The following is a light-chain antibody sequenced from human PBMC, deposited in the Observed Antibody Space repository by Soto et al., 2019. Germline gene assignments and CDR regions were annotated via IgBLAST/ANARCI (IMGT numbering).Light chain of an antibody. V-gene: IGKV3-20*01. J-gene: IGKJ2*01. CDR3: QQYGIPPQT. CDR2: GAS. CDR1: QSVRSSY. Sequence: EIVLTHSPGTLSLSPGERATLSCRASQSVRSSYLAWYQQKPGQAPRLLIYGASSRATGIPDRFSGSGSGTDCTLTISRLEPEDFAVYYCQQYGIPPQTFGQGTKLEIK.